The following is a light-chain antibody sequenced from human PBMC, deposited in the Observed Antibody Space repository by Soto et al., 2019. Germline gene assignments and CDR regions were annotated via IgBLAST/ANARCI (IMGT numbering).Light chain of an antibody. V-gene: IGKV1-39*01. CDR2: AAS. J-gene: IGKJ1*01. CDR1: HSINNY. Sequence: QMTQSPSSLSASVGDRVIITCRADHSINNYLNWYQQKPGQVPKLLIYAASTLQSGVPSRFSGSGSGRVFTLTINSRQPEDFATYYCQQSYSTLGTFGRGTRVEI. CDR3: QQSYSTLGT.